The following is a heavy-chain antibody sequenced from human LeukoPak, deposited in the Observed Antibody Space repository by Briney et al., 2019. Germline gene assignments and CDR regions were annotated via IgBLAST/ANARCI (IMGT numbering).Heavy chain of an antibody. J-gene: IGHJ4*02. CDR3: AGLTTVTTWGNY. V-gene: IGHV1-2*02. D-gene: IGHD4-17*01. CDR1: GYTFTGYY. Sequence: ASVKVSCKASGYTFTGYYMHWVRQAPGQGLEWMGWINPNSGGTNYAQKFQGRVTTTRDTSISTAYMELSRLRSDDTAVYYCAGLTTVTTWGNYWGQGTLVTVSS. CDR2: INPNSGGT.